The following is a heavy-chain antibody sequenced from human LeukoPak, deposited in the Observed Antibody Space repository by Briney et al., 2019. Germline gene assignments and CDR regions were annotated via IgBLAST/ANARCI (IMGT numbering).Heavy chain of an antibody. CDR2: INSDGSST. D-gene: IGHD1-26*01. Sequence: PGGSLILSCAASGFTFISYWMHSVRQAPGKGLVLVSPINSDGSSTSYADSVKGRFTISRDNAKNTLYLQMNSLRAEDTAVYYCAKGDTTWELPHDYWGQGTLVTVSS. J-gene: IGHJ4*02. CDR1: GFTFISYW. V-gene: IGHV3-74*01. CDR3: AKGDTTWELPHDY.